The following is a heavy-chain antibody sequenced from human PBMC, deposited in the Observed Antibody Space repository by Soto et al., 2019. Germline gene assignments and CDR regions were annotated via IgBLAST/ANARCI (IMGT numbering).Heavy chain of an antibody. V-gene: IGHV3-30*18. CDR3: AKDRYCSGGTCLNFYGMDV. CDR2: ISYDGSNK. D-gene: IGHD2-15*01. J-gene: IGHJ6*02. Sequence: PGGSLRLSCAASGFTFSIYGIHWVRHAPGKGLEWVAVISYDGSNKYYADSVKGRFTISRDNSKNTLYLQMNSLRTEDTAMYYCAKDRYCSGGTCLNFYGMDVWGQGTTVTVSS. CDR1: GFTFSIYG.